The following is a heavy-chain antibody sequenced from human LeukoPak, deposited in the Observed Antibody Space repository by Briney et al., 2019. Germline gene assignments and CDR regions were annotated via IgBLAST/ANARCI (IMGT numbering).Heavy chain of an antibody. D-gene: IGHD3-22*01. CDR3: TQGVHFESRGYGHWYVDL. V-gene: IGHV3-13*01. J-gene: IGHJ2*01. CDR1: GFTFNNYD. CDR2: ITSAGDT. Sequence: GGSRRFSCAASGFTFNNYDIHSGRQTTGKGLEWVSVITSAGDTYYPDSVKGRFTISRENGRSSLHLQMNSLRVGDTAVYYCTQGVHFESRGYGHWYVDLWARGALVTVSS.